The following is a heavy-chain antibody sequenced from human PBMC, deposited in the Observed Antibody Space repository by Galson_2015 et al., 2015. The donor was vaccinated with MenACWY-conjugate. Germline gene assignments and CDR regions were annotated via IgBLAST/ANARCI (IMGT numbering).Heavy chain of an antibody. CDR3: ARGEGIAAAGGPHWFDP. Sequence: SVKVSCKASGYTFTSYYMHWVRQAPGQGLEWMGIINPSGGSTSYAQKFQGRVTMTRDTSTSTVYMELSSLRSEDTAVYYCARGEGIAAAGGPHWFDPWGQGTLVTVSS. V-gene: IGHV1-46*01. CDR1: GYTFTSYY. D-gene: IGHD6-13*01. CDR2: INPSGGST. J-gene: IGHJ5*02.